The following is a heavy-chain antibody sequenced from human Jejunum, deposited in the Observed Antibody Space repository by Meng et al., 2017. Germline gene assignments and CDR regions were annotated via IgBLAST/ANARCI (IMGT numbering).Heavy chain of an antibody. CDR1: GDSFTDYY. V-gene: IGHV4-34*01. Sequence: QLQLLLWGAGSLNPSWTLSLSCTVYGDSFTDYYWNWIRQPPGKGLEWIGEIHHSGSNNYNPSLESRVTMSGDTSRKQFSLRLSSVTAADTAVYYCARRIRGGSYLGWGQGTLVTVSS. D-gene: IGHD1-26*01. J-gene: IGHJ4*02. CDR3: ARRIRGGSYLG. CDR2: IHHSGSN.